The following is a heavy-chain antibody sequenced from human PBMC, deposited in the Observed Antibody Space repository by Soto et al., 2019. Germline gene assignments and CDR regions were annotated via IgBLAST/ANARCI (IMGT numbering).Heavy chain of an antibody. CDR2: ISSNGGST. Sequence: GGSLRLSWSASGLTFSSYAMHWVRQAPGKGLEYVSAISSNGGSTYYADSVKGRFTISRDNSKNTLYLQMSSLRAEDTAVYYCAKDHRDYYDSSGFYYYYGMDVWGQGTTVTVSS. CDR3: AKDHRDYYDSSGFYYYYGMDV. J-gene: IGHJ6*02. V-gene: IGHV3-64D*08. D-gene: IGHD3-22*01. CDR1: GLTFSSYA.